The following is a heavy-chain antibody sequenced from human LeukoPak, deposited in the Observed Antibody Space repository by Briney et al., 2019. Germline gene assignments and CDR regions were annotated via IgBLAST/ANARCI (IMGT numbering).Heavy chain of an antibody. CDR1: GFTFRSYA. J-gene: IGHJ6*02. V-gene: IGHV3-23*01. D-gene: IGHD3-3*01. CDR2: ISRSGGST. CDR3: AAAYFGVDQYYYGMDV. Sequence: GGSLRLSCVASGFTFRSYAMNRVRQAPGKGLEWVSAISRSGGSTYSADSVKGRFTISRDTSKNTLYLQMNSLRAEDTAVYYCAAAYFGVDQYYYGMDVWGQGTTVTVSS.